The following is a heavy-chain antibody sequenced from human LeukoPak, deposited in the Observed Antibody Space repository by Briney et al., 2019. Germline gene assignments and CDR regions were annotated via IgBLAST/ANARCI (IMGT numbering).Heavy chain of an antibody. D-gene: IGHD5-12*01. CDR1: GGSISSYY. CDR3: ARRSGYDGEDY. J-gene: IGHJ4*02. Sequence: SETLSLTCTVSGGSISSYYWSWIRQPPGKGLEWIGYIYYSGSTNYNPSLKSRVTISVDTSKNQFSLKLSSVTAADTAVYYCARRSGYDGEDYWGQGTLVTVSS. V-gene: IGHV4-59*08. CDR2: IYYSGST.